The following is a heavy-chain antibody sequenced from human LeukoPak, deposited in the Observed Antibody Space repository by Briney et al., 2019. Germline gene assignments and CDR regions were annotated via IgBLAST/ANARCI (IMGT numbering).Heavy chain of an antibody. CDR1: GYTFTSYG. V-gene: IGHV1-18*01. D-gene: IGHD6-13*01. CDR3: ARDRALIAAAGTNYYYYGMDV. J-gene: IGHJ6*02. CDR2: ISAYNGNT. Sequence: ASVKVSCKASGYTFTSYGISWVRRAPGQGLEWMGWISAYNGNTNYAQKLQGRVTMTTDTSTSTAYMELRSLRSDDTAVYYCARDRALIAAAGTNYYYYGMDVWGQGTTVTVSS.